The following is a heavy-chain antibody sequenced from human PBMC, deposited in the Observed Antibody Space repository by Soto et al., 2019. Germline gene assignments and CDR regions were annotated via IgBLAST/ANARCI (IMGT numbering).Heavy chain of an antibody. CDR3: TRDLEWLRLGWFDP. J-gene: IGHJ5*02. CDR2: IRSKAYGGTT. Sequence: PGGSLRLSCTASGFTFGDYAMSWVRQAPGKGLEWVGFIRSKAYGGTTEYAASVKGRFTISRDDSKSIAYLQMNSLKTEDTAVYYCTRDLEWLRLGWFDPWGQGTLVTV. CDR1: GFTFGDYA. V-gene: IGHV3-49*04. D-gene: IGHD5-12*01.